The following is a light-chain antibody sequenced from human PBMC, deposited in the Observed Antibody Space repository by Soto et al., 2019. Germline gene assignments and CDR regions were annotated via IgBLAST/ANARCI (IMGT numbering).Light chain of an antibody. J-gene: IGKJ1*01. V-gene: IGKV3-20*01. CDR2: GTS. CDR3: QQYNWAPRT. CDR1: QSVGNAY. Sequence: EIVLTQSPATLSVSPGEGATLSCRASQSVGNAYLAWFQQKPGQAPRLLIYGTSNRATGVPGRFSGSGSGTDFSLTISSLEPEDFAMYYCQQYNWAPRTFGQGTKVDIK.